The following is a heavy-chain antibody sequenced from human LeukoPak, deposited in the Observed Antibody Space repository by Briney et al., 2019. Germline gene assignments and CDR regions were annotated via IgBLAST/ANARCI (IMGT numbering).Heavy chain of an antibody. CDR3: AREGVVVPAARH. V-gene: IGHV1-69*13. J-gene: IGHJ1*01. D-gene: IGHD2-2*01. Sequence: SVKVSCKASGYTFTSYYMHWVRQAPGQGLEWMGGIIPIFGTANYAQKFQGRVTITADESTSTAYMELSSLRSEDTAVYYCAREGVVVPAARHWGQGTLVTVSS. CDR2: IIPIFGTA. CDR1: GYTFTSYY.